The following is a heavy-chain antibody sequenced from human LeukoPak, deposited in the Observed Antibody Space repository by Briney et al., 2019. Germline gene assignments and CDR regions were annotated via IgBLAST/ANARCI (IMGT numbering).Heavy chain of an antibody. J-gene: IGHJ4*02. V-gene: IGHV3-23*01. Sequence: GGSLRLSCVASGFSFPSHTMTWVRQAPGKGLEWVSSISGSGTSTYYADSVKGRFTISRDNSKNTLYLQMNSLGVEDTAVYYCAKAWSTATIGRYFDYWGQGTLVTVSS. D-gene: IGHD5-24*01. CDR3: AKAWSTATIGRYFDY. CDR2: ISGSGTST. CDR1: GFSFPSHT.